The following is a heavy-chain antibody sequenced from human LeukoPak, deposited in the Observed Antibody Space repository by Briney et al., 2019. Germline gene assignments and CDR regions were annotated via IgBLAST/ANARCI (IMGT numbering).Heavy chain of an antibody. CDR3: AKGGIHRGYYYYYMDV. CDR1: GFTFDDYA. V-gene: IGHV3-9*01. D-gene: IGHD6-13*01. Sequence: GGSLRLSCAASGFTFDDYAMHWVRQAPGKGLEWVSGISWNSGNIGYADSVKGRFTISRDNAKNSLYLQMNSLRAEDTALYYCAKGGIHRGYYYYYMDVWGKGTTVTVSS. J-gene: IGHJ6*03. CDR2: ISWNSGNI.